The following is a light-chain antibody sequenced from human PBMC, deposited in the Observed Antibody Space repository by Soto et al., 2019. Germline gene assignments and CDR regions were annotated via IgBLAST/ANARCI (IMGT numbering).Light chain of an antibody. CDR2: DAS. CDR3: QQRSSWPVT. CDR1: QSVSSY. V-gene: IGKV3-11*01. Sequence: EIVLTQSPATLSLSPGERATLSCRASQSVSSYLAWYQQKPGQAPRLLIYDASNRATGVPARFSGSGFGTDFTLTISSLEPEDFAVYYCQQRSSWPVTLGQGTKVDIK. J-gene: IGKJ1*01.